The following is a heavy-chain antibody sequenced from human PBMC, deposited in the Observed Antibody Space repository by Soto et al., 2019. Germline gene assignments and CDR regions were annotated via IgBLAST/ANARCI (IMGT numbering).Heavy chain of an antibody. CDR1: GFSLSTSGMC. J-gene: IGHJ4*02. CDR2: IDWDDDK. CDR3: ARAEYSYGYIDY. D-gene: IGHD5-18*01. V-gene: IGHV2-70*01. Sequence: VSGPTLVNPTQTLTLTCTFSGFSLSTSGMCVSWIRQPPGKALEWLALIDWDDDKYYSASLKTRLTISKDTSKNQVVLAMTNMDPVDTATYYCARAEYSYGYIDYWGLGTLVTVSS.